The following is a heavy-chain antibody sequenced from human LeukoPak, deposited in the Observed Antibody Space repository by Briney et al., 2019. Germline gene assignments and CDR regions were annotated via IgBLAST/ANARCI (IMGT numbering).Heavy chain of an antibody. J-gene: IGHJ1*01. CDR3: ASPYTIFGVLSAEYFQH. Sequence: ASVKVSCKASGYTFSSYGISWVRQAPGQGLEWMGWISGYNGNTNYAQKFQGRVTMTRDTSISTAYMELSRLRSDDTAVYYCASPYTIFGVLSAEYFQHWGQGTLVTVSS. D-gene: IGHD3-3*01. V-gene: IGHV1-18*01. CDR2: ISGYNGNT. CDR1: GYTFSSYG.